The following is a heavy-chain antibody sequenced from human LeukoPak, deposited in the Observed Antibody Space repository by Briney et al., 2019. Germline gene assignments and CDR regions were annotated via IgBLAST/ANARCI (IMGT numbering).Heavy chain of an antibody. D-gene: IGHD3-22*01. V-gene: IGHV4-59*11. CDR2: IYYSGST. J-gene: IGHJ4*02. Sequence: SETLCLTCTVSGGSISSHYWSWIRQPPGKGLEWIGYIYYSGSTNYNPSLKSRVTISVDTSKNQFSLKLSSVTAADTAVYYCARVGYDSDDYWGQGTLVTVSS. CDR3: ARVGYDSDDY. CDR1: GGSISSHY.